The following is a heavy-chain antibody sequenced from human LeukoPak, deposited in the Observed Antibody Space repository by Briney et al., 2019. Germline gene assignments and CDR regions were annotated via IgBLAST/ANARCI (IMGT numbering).Heavy chain of an antibody. CDR3: TTYSLRSYFDY. Sequence: GASLQISCKGSGYSFTSYWIGWVRQLPGKGLEWMGIIYPGDSDTRYSPSFQGQVTISADKSISTAYLQWSSLKASDTAMYYCTTYSLRSYFDYWGQGTLVTVSS. D-gene: IGHD2/OR15-2a*01. V-gene: IGHV5-51*01. CDR2: IYPGDSDT. J-gene: IGHJ4*02. CDR1: GYSFTSYW.